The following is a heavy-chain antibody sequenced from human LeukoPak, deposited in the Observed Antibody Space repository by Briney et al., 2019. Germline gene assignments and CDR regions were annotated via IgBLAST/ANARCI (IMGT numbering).Heavy chain of an antibody. CDR1: GGSISSYY. CDR2: IYTSGST. J-gene: IGHJ6*03. V-gene: IGHV4-4*07. D-gene: IGHD6-19*01. Sequence: SETLSLTCTGSGGSISSYYWSWIRQPAGKGLEWIGRIYTSGSTNYNPSLKSRVTMSVDTSKNQFSLKLSSVTAADTAVYYCARVLAVAGTYYYYYYMDVWGKGTTVTVSS. CDR3: ARVLAVAGTYYYYYYMDV.